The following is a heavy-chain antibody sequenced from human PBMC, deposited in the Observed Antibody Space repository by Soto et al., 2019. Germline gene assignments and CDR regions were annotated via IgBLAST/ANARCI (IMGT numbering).Heavy chain of an antibody. D-gene: IGHD2-15*01. CDR3: ASVTIAEDAFDI. Sequence: QVQLQESGPGLVKPSETLSLTCTVTGGSFSSASCFWSWIRQPPGKGLEWLRDIYYSGTTNYNPSLKSRVIRSVDTSKNHFSLKLTSVTAAYTAVYYCASVTIAEDAFDIWGQGTMVTVSS. J-gene: IGHJ3*02. CDR2: IYYSGTT. CDR1: GGSFSSASCF. V-gene: IGHV4-61*03.